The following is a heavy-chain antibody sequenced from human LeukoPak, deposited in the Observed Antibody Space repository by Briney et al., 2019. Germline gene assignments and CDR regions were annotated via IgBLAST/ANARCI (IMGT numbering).Heavy chain of an antibody. Sequence: SETLSLTCTVSGGSITSYYWSWIRQPPGKGLEWIGYIYYSGNTNYNPSLKSRVTISVDTSKNQFSLKLSSVTAADTAVYYCARGQYHLLYWYFDLWGRGTLVTVSS. CDR2: IYYSGNT. CDR3: ARGQYHLLYWYFDL. CDR1: GGSITSYY. D-gene: IGHD2-2*01. J-gene: IGHJ2*01. V-gene: IGHV4-59*12.